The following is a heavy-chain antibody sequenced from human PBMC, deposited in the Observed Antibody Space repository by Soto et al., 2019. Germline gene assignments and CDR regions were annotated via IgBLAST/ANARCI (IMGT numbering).Heavy chain of an antibody. CDR2: IYPGDSDT. Sequence: GESLKISCKGSGYSFTSYWIGWVRQMPGKGLEWMGIIYPGDSDTRYSPSFQGQVTISADKSISTAYLQWSSLKASDTAMYYCARHTRFDYVWGSPDYWGQGTLVTVSS. CDR3: ARHTRFDYVWGSPDY. D-gene: IGHD3-16*01. J-gene: IGHJ4*02. CDR1: GYSFTSYW. V-gene: IGHV5-51*01.